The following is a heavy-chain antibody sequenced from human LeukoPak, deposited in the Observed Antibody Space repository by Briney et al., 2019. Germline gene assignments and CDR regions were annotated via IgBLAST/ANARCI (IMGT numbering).Heavy chain of an antibody. CDR2: IFYSGST. J-gene: IGHJ4*02. CDR3: ASPAGSNYDVLTGPGYCDY. Sequence: PSETLSLTCTVSGGSISSGSYYWSWIRQHPGKDLEWIGYIFYSGSTYYNPSLKSRVTISVDTSKNQFSLKLTSVTAADTAVYYCASPAGSNYDVLTGPGYCDYWGQGTLVTVSS. CDR1: GGSISSGSYY. D-gene: IGHD3-9*01. V-gene: IGHV4-31*03.